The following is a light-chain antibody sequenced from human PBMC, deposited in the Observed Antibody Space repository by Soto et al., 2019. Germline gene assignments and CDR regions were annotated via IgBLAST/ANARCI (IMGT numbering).Light chain of an antibody. J-gene: IGKJ4*01. CDR1: QGIRND. Sequence: AIQMTQSPSSLSVSVGDRVTITCRASQGIRNDLSCYQQKPGKAPKLLNYDASSLQSGVPSTFSSSGSGTDFTLTISSLQPEDFGTYYCLQDDGYPLTFGGGTKVEIK. CDR3: LQDDGYPLT. V-gene: IGKV1-6*01. CDR2: DAS.